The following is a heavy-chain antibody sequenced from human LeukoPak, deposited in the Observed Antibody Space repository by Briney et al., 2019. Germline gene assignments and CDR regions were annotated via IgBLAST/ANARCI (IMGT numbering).Heavy chain of an antibody. CDR1: GGSISSYY. CDR3: ARDDGSSHSSYFDY. Sequence: SETLSLTCTVSGGSISSYYWSWIRQPAGKGLEWIGRIYTSGSTNYNPSLKSRVTMSVDTSKNQFSLKLSSVTAADTAVYYCARDDGSSHSSYFDYWGQGTLVTVSS. J-gene: IGHJ4*02. V-gene: IGHV4-4*07. D-gene: IGHD6-6*01. CDR2: IYTSGST.